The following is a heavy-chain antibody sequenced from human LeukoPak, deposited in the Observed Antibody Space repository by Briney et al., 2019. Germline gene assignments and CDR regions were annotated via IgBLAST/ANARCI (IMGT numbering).Heavy chain of an antibody. V-gene: IGHV4-34*01. CDR3: ARAAHASFDIVVVTIPTGGQGAFDI. D-gene: IGHD2-21*02. CDR1: GGSFSGYY. CDR2: INHSGST. J-gene: IGHJ3*02. Sequence: SETLSLTCAVYGGSFSGYYWSWIRQPPGKGLEWIGEINHSGSTNYNPSLKSRVTISVDTSKNQFSLKLSSVTAADTAVYYCARAAHASFDIVVVTIPTGGQGAFDIWGQGTMVTVSS.